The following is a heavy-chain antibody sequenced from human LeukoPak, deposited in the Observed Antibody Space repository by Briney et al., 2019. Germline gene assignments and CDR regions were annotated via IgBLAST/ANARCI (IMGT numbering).Heavy chain of an antibody. Sequence: PGRSLRLSCAASGFTFSSYGMHWVRQAPGKGLEWVAVIWYDGSNKYYADSVKGRFTISRDDSKNTLYLQMNSLRAEDTAVYYCAKSGFMGIAAHDYYYMDVWGKGTTVTVSS. CDR1: GFTFSSYG. CDR3: AKSGFMGIAAHDYYYMDV. J-gene: IGHJ6*03. D-gene: IGHD6-6*01. CDR2: IWYDGSNK. V-gene: IGHV3-33*06.